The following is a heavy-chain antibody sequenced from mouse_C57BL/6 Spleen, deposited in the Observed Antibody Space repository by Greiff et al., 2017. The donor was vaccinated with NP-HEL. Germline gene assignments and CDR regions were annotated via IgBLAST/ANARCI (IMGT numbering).Heavy chain of an antibody. J-gene: IGHJ4*01. V-gene: IGHV5-9-1*02. CDR1: GFTFSSYA. CDR2: ISSGGDYI. Sequence: EVNVVESGEGLVKPGGSLKLSCAASGFTFSSYAMSWVRQTPEKRLEWVAYISSGGDYIYYADTVKGRFTISRDNARNTLYLQMSSLKSEDTAMYYCTRDGGLRQDYYAMDYWGQGTSVTVSS. CDR3: TRDGGLRQDYYAMDY. D-gene: IGHD2-4*01.